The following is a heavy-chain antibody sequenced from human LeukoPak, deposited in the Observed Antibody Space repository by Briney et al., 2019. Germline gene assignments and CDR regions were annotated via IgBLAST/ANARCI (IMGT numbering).Heavy chain of an antibody. CDR2: ISAYNGNT. J-gene: IGHJ4*02. CDR3: ARVRYCSGGSCYYFDY. Sequence: ASVKVSCKASGYTFTSYGISWVRQAPGQGLEWMGWISAYNGNTNYAQKLQGRVTMTRDTSISTAYMELSRLRSDDTAVYYCARVRYCSGGSCYYFDYWGQGTLVTVSS. D-gene: IGHD2-15*01. CDR1: GYTFTSYG. V-gene: IGHV1-18*01.